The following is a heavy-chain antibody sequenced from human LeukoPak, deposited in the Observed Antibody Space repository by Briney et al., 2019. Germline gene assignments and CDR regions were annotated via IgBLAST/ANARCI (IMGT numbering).Heavy chain of an antibody. Sequence: GRSLRLSCAASGFTFSSYGRHWVRQAPGKGLEWVAVIWYDGSNKYYADSVKGRFTISRDNSKNTLYLQMNSLRAEDTAVYYCAREGQTYYYGSGSPTDYGMDVWGKGTTVTVSS. J-gene: IGHJ6*04. CDR2: IWYDGSNK. D-gene: IGHD3-10*01. CDR1: GFTFSSYG. CDR3: AREGQTYYYGSGSPTDYGMDV. V-gene: IGHV3-33*01.